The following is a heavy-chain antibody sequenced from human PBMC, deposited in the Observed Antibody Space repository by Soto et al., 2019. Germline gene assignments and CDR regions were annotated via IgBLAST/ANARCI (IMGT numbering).Heavy chain of an antibody. D-gene: IGHD5-12*01. J-gene: IGHJ4*02. V-gene: IGHV1-24*01. CDR1: GYTLTGLS. CDR2: FDHETGET. Sequence: QVPLVQSGAEVKKPGASVKVSCKVSGYTLTGLSMHWVRQAPGKGLEWMGGFDHETGETIYAQRFQGRVTVTEDTSTDTVYMELSSLRSEDTAVYYCAKDLVSGAYDYDFDYWGQGSRVTVSS. CDR3: AKDLVSGAYDYDFDY.